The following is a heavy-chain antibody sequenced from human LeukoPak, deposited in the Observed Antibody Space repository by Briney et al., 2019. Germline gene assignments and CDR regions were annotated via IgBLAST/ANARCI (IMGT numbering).Heavy chain of an antibody. V-gene: IGHV3-33*01. CDR1: GFPFSSYG. J-gene: IGHJ6*02. CDR2: LVYDARSD. D-gene: IGHD3-3*01. Sequence: PGGSLRLSCAASGFPFSSYGMHWVRQAPGKGLEWVARLVYDARSDYANSVKGRFTISRDNSKNTLYLQMNSLRAEDTAVYYCARGEDFWSGLDYYHYGMDVWGQGATVTVSS. CDR3: ARGEDFWSGLDYYHYGMDV.